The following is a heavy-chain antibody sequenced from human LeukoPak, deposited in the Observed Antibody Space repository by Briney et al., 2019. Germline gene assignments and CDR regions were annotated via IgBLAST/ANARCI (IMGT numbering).Heavy chain of an antibody. V-gene: IGHV3-11*06. CDR2: ISSSSSYI. CDR1: GFTFSDYY. D-gene: IGHD6-13*01. J-gene: IGHJ4*02. CDR3: ARVWQQLEYYFDY. Sequence: GGSLRLSCAVSGFTFSDYYMSWIRQAPGKGLEWVSYISSSSSYINYADSVKGRFTISRDNAKNSLYLQMNSLRAEDTAVYYCARVWQQLEYYFDYWGQGTLATVSS.